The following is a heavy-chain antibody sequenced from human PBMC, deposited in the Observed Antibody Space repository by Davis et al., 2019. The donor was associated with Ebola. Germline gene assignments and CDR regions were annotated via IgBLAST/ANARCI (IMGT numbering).Heavy chain of an antibody. Sequence: GGSLRLSCAASGFTFSSYAMTWVRKAPGKGLEWVSGISGSGTIYYADSVRGRFTISRDNAKNSMYLQMNSLRDEDTAVYYCARHDYGDSHFDYWGQGTLVTVSS. CDR1: GFTFSSYA. CDR3: ARHDYGDSHFDY. D-gene: IGHD4-17*01. CDR2: ISGSGTI. J-gene: IGHJ4*02. V-gene: IGHV3-48*02.